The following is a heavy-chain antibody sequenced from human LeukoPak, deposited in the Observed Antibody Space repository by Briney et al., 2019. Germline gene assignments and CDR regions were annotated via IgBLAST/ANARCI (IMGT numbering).Heavy chain of an antibody. CDR1: GFTFSDYW. J-gene: IGHJ4*01. V-gene: IGHV3-7*01. D-gene: IGHD3-22*01. CDR2: IKQDGSEQ. Sequence: GGSLRLSCEASGFTFSDYWMSWGPHAPGKGLEWVANIKQDGSEQYYVESVKGRFTISRDNTKKSLYLQINNLRADDTAVFYCARDGLDNYDTSGFFDSWGHGTQVTVSS. CDR3: ARDGLDNYDTSGFFDS.